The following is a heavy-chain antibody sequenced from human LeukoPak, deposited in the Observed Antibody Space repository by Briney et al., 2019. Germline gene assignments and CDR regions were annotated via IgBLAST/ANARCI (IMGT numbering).Heavy chain of an antibody. D-gene: IGHD4-17*01. CDR1: GDSISSYY. J-gene: IGHJ2*01. V-gene: IGHV4-59*01. Sequence: PSETLSLTCTVSGDSISSYYWSWIRQPPGKGLEWIGYIYYIGSTNYNPSLKSRVTISVDTSKNQFSLKLSSVTAADTAVYYCARDLHGDYAGWYFDLWGRGTLVTVSS. CDR3: ARDLHGDYAGWYFDL. CDR2: IYYIGST.